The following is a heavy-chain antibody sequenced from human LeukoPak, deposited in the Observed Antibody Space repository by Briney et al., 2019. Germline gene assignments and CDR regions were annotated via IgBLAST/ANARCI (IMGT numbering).Heavy chain of an antibody. CDR3: ARQKSIIAGYTERGAFDY. V-gene: IGHV3-23*01. CDR2: IRGSGGST. J-gene: IGHJ4*02. CDR1: GFTFSSYS. D-gene: IGHD3-16*02. Sequence: GGSLRPSCAPSGFTFSSYSMSWVRQAPGKGLEWVPSIRGSGGSTYYADSVKGRFTISRDNSKNTLYLQMNSLRAEDTAVYYCARQKSIIAGYTERGAFDYWGQGTLVTVSS.